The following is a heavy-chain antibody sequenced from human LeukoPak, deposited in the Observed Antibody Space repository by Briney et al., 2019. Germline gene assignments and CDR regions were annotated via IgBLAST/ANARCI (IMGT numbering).Heavy chain of an antibody. V-gene: IGHV3-30*02. Sequence: GGSLRLSCAASGFTFSTYGMHWVRQAPGKGLEWVTFIRYDGSKQYYADSVKGRFTISRDNAKNTLYLQMNSLRAEDTAVYYCARGIAAADLDYWGQGTLVTVSS. D-gene: IGHD6-13*01. CDR1: GFTFSTYG. CDR3: ARGIAAADLDY. J-gene: IGHJ4*02. CDR2: IRYDGSKQ.